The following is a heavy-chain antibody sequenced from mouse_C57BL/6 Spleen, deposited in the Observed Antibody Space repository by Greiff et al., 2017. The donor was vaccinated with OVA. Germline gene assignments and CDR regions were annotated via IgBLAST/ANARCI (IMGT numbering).Heavy chain of an antibody. CDR2: IYPRSGNT. D-gene: IGHD4-1*01. Sequence: VKLQESGAELARPGASVKLSCKASGYTFTSYGISWVKQRTGQGLEWIGEIYPRSGNTYYNEKFKGKATLTADKSSSTAYMELRSLTSEDSAVYFCAREETDSFDYWGQGTTLTVSS. V-gene: IGHV1-81*01. CDR3: AREETDSFDY. J-gene: IGHJ2*01. CDR1: GYTFTSYG.